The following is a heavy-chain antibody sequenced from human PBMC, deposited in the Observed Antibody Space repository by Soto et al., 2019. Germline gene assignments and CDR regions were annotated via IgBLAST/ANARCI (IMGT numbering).Heavy chain of an antibody. J-gene: IGHJ6*02. V-gene: IGHV5-51*01. D-gene: IGHD4-17*01. CDR1: GYSFTSYG. CDR2: IYPGDSDT. CDR3: ARHGGDYYYYYYGMDV. Sequence: PGESLKISCKGSGYSFTSYGIGWVRQMPGKGLEWMGIIYPGDSDTRYSPSFQGQVTISADKSISTAYLQWSSLKASDTAMYYCARHGGDYYYYYYGMDVWGQGTTVTVSS.